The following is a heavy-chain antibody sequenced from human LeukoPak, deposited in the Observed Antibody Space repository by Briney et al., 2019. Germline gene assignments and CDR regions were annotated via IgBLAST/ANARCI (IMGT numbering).Heavy chain of an antibody. D-gene: IGHD1-26*01. CDR3: ASTSLGSRLDY. Sequence: GGSLRLSCAASGFTFSSYWMSWVRQAPGKGLEWVANIKQDGSEKYYVDSVKGRFTISRDNAKNSLYLQMNSLRAEDTAVYYCASTSLGSRLDYWGQGTLVTVSS. V-gene: IGHV3-7*01. CDR1: GFTFSSYW. CDR2: IKQDGSEK. J-gene: IGHJ4*02.